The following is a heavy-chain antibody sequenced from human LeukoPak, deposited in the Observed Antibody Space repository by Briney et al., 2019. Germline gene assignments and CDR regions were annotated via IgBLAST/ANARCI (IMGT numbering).Heavy chain of an antibody. CDR2: IYYSGNT. Sequence: SETLSLTCTVSGVSISSINSYWGWIRQPPGKGLEWIGSIYYSGNTYYNPSLKSRVTISVDKSKNQPSLKLRSVTAADTAVYYCARVYSSDNWFDPWGQGTLVTVSP. CDR1: GVSISSINSY. D-gene: IGHD6-19*01. V-gene: IGHV4-39*07. CDR3: ARVYSSDNWFDP. J-gene: IGHJ5*02.